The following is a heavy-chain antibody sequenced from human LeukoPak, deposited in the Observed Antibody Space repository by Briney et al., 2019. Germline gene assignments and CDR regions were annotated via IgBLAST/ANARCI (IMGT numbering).Heavy chain of an antibody. CDR2: VAFDGSIK. D-gene: IGHD6-19*01. CDR3: AKEPIEEAGRNAFPV. J-gene: IGHJ3*01. Sequence: GRSLRLSCAAPGFAFSRYDMHWVRQAPGKGLEWVAVVAFDGSIKRYAESLKGRFTVSRDNSKNTLYLQMDSLRVEDTAVYYCAKEPIEEAGRNAFPVWGQGTMVRVSS. V-gene: IGHV3-30*18. CDR1: GFAFSRYD.